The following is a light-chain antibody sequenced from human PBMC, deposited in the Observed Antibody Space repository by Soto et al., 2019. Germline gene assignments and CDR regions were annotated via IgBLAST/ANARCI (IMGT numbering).Light chain of an antibody. CDR2: QDS. CDR3: QAWDSSTGVV. CDR1: KLGDKY. V-gene: IGLV3-1*01. Sequence: SYELTQPPSVSVSPGQTASITCSGDKLGDKYVCWYQQKSGQSPLLVMYQDSKRPSGIPERFSGSNSGNTATLTISGTQSMDEAAYSCQAWDSSTGVVFGGGTKLTVL. J-gene: IGLJ2*01.